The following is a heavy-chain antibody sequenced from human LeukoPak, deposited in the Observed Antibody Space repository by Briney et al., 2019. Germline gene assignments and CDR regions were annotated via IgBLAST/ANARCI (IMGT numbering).Heavy chain of an antibody. Sequence: SETLSLTCTVSGGSISSYYWSWIRQPPGKGLEWIGYIYYSGSTNYNPSLKSRVTISVDTSKNQFSLKLSSVTAADTAVYYCARSLGGTTDAFDIWGQGTMVTVSS. V-gene: IGHV4-59*08. D-gene: IGHD1-1*01. CDR1: GGSISSYY. CDR2: IYYSGST. J-gene: IGHJ3*02. CDR3: ARSLGGTTDAFDI.